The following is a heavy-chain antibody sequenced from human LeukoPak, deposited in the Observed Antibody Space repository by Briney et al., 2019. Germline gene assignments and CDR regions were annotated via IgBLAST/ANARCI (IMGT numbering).Heavy chain of an antibody. J-gene: IGHJ5*02. Sequence: GESLKISCKGSGYSFTSYWIGWVRQRPGKGLEWMGIIYPGDSDTRYSPSFQGQVTISADKSISTAYLQWSSLKASDTAMYYCARRICSGGICYSGAVDRFDPWGQGTLVIVTP. CDR1: GYSFTSYW. CDR3: ARRICSGGICYSGAVDRFDP. CDR2: IYPGDSDT. D-gene: IGHD2-15*01. V-gene: IGHV5-51*01.